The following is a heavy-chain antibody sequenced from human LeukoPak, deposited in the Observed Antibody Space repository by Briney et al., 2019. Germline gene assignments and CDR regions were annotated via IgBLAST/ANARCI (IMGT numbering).Heavy chain of an antibody. D-gene: IGHD6-13*01. Sequence: GESLKISCKGSGYSFTSYWIGWVRQMPGKGLEWMGIIYSGDSDTRYSPSFQGQVTISADKSISTAYLQWSSLKASDTAMYYCARQSIAAAGTLSRSDPYYYYGMDVWGQGTTVTVSS. J-gene: IGHJ6*02. CDR2: IYSGDSDT. CDR3: ARQSIAAAGTLSRSDPYYYYGMDV. CDR1: GYSFTSYW. V-gene: IGHV5-51*01.